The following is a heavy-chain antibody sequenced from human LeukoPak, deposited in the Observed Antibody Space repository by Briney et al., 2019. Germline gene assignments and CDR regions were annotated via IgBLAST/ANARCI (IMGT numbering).Heavy chain of an antibody. V-gene: IGHV3-30*03. CDR1: GFTFSSYG. CDR3: ARGRESRMVYAIALYYYYYGMDV. CDR2: ISYDSSNK. J-gene: IGHJ6*02. Sequence: PGGSLRLSCAASGFTFSSYGMHWVRQAPGRGLERVAVISYDSSNKYYADSVKGRFTISRDNSKSTLYLQKNSLRAEDTAVYYCARGRESRMVYAIALYYYYYGMDVWGQGTTVTVSS. D-gene: IGHD2-8*01.